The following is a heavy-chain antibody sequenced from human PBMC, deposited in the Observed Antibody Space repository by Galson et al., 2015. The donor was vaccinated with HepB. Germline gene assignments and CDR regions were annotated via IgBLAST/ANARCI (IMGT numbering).Heavy chain of an antibody. Sequence: SLRLSCAASGFTFSDYYMSWIRQAPGKGLEWVSYISSSGSTIYYADSVKGRLTISRDNAKNSLYLQMNSLRAEDTAVYYCARGTAWFGGHIVYYYGMDVWGQGTTVTVSS. V-gene: IGHV3-11*01. CDR3: ARGTAWFGGHIVYYYGMDV. CDR2: ISSSGSTI. J-gene: IGHJ6*02. D-gene: IGHD3-10*01. CDR1: GFTFSDYY.